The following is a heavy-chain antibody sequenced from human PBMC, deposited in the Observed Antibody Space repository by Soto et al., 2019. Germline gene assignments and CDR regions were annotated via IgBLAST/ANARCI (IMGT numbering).Heavy chain of an antibody. V-gene: IGHV3-53*01. CDR3: AKPATGYSSDY. CDR2: IYSGGST. CDR1: GFTVSSNY. Sequence: PGGSLRLSCAASGFTVSSNYMSWVRQAPGKGLEWVSVIYSGGSTYYADSVKGRFTISRDNSKNTLYLQMNSLRAEDTAVYYCAKPATGYSSDYWGQGTLVTVSS. J-gene: IGHJ4*02. D-gene: IGHD6-13*01.